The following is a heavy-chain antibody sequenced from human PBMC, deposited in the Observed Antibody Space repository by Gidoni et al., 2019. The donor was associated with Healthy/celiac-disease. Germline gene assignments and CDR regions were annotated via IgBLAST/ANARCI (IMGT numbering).Heavy chain of an antibody. J-gene: IGHJ4*02. CDR3: ARDPPSYGGNSFDY. D-gene: IGHD2-21*02. V-gene: IGHV3-21*01. CDR1: GFTFSGYS. Sequence: EVQLVESGGGLVKPGGSLRLSCAASGFTFSGYSMNWVRQAPGKGLEWVSSISSSSIYIYYADSVKGRFTISRDNAKNSLYLQMNSLRAEDTAVYYWARDPPSYGGNSFDYWGQGTLVTVSS. CDR2: ISSSSIYI.